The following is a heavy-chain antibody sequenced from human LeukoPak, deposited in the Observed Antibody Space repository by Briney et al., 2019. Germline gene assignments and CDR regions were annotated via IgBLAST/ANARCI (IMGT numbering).Heavy chain of an antibody. CDR3: AKALYDTDAFDI. J-gene: IGHJ3*02. Sequence: GGSLRLSCEASGFTFSGSAMSWVRQAPGKGLEWVSTISGSGDSTFYADSVKGRFTISRDNSKNTLYLQMNSLRAEDTAVYYCAKALYDTDAFDIWGQGTMVTVSS. D-gene: IGHD3-22*01. CDR2: ISGSGDST. V-gene: IGHV3-23*01. CDR1: GFTFSGSA.